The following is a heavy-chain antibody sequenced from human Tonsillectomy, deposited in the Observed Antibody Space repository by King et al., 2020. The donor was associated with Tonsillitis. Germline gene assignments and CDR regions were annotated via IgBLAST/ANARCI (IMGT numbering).Heavy chain of an antibody. Sequence: LQLQESGPGLVKPSETLSLTCTVSGDSITSSTYYWGWIRQPPGEGLECIGNIYSSGSTYYNPSLKSRVTISVDTSKNQFSLKLTYVTAADPAVYYCARSLRWLATYYFDSWGQGTLVTVSS. V-gene: IGHV4-39*01. J-gene: IGHJ4*02. CDR2: IYSSGST. D-gene: IGHD6-19*01. CDR1: GDSITSSTYY. CDR3: ARSLRWLATYYFDS.